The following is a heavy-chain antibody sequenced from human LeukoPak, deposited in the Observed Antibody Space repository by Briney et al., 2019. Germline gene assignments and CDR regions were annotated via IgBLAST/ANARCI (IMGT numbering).Heavy chain of an antibody. D-gene: IGHD3-16*01. CDR2: IYYSGST. CDR1: GGSISSSSSY. V-gene: IGHV4-39*01. CDR3: ARLYDYVWGSYYPFDY. J-gene: IGHJ4*02. Sequence: SETLSLTCTVSGGSISSSSSYWGWIRQPPGKGLEWIGSIYYSGSTYYNPSLKSRVTISVDTSKNQFSLKLSSVTAADTAVYYCARLYDYVWGSYYPFDYWGQGTLVTVSS.